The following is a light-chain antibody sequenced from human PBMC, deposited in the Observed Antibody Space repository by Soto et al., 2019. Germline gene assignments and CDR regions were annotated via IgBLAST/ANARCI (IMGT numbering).Light chain of an antibody. Sequence: ERVMTQSPATLSVSPGERATLSCRASQSVSSNLGWYQQKPGQAPRLLIYGASTRAPGIPARFSGSGSGTEFTLTISSLHSEDFAVYYCQQYNNWPLTFGGGTKVEIK. J-gene: IGKJ4*01. CDR3: QQYNNWPLT. CDR1: QSVSSN. V-gene: IGKV3-15*01. CDR2: GAS.